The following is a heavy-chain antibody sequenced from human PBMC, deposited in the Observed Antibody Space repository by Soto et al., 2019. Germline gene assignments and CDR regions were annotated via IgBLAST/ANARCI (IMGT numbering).Heavy chain of an antibody. CDR3: ASDKITGSFDY. J-gene: IGHJ4*02. CDR1: GGSFSGYY. Sequence: SETLSLTCAVYGGSFSGYYWTWIRQPPGTGLEWIGEINHSGSTNYNPSLKSRVTISVDTSKNQFSLKLTSVTAADTAVYYCASDKITGSFDYWGKGSLVTVYS. D-gene: IGHD1-1*01. CDR2: INHSGST. V-gene: IGHV4-34*01.